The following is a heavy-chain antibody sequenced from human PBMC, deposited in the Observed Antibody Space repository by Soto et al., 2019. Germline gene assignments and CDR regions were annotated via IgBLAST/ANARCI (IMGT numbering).Heavy chain of an antibody. CDR3: ARESLEAFGVVYYYGMDV. J-gene: IGHJ6*02. Sequence: SETLSLTCDVYGGSFSGYYWSWIRQSPGKGLEWIGEINHSGSTNYNPSLKSRVTISVDTSKNQFSLKLSSVTAADTAVYYCARESLEAFGVVYYYGMDVWGQRTTVTVSS. V-gene: IGHV4-34*01. D-gene: IGHD3-3*01. CDR2: INHSGST. CDR1: GGSFSGYY.